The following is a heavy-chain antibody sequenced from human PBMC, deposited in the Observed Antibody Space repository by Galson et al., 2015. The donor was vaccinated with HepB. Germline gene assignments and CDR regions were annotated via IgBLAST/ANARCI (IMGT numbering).Heavy chain of an antibody. CDR1: GESFSDYY. CDR2: INHSGST. D-gene: IGHD4-23*01. V-gene: IGHV4-34*01. J-gene: IGHJ6*03. Sequence: SETLSLTCAVYGESFSDYYWTWIRQPPGKGLEWIGEINHSGSTNYSPSLESRVTVSVDTSKNQFSLELSSVTAADTAVYYCARANPKERIRLGGNPRTYYYYYYMDVWGKGTTVTISS. CDR3: ARANPKERIRLGGNPRTYYYYYYMDV.